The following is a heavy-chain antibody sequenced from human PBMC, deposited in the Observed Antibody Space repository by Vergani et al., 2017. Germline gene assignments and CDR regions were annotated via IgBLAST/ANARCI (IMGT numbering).Heavy chain of an antibody. CDR1: GFTFSSYS. D-gene: IGHD2-21*02. V-gene: IGHV3-21*01. CDR2: ISSSSSYI. CDR3: ARGGENCGGDCYLGGAGDQWDGAVY. J-gene: IGHJ4*02. Sequence: EVQLLESGGGLVQPGGSLRLSCAASGFTFSSYSMNWVRQAPGKGLEWVSSISSSSSYIYYADSVKGRFTISRDNAKNSLYLQMNSLRAEDTAVYYCARGGENCGGDCYLGGAGDQWDGAVYWSQGTLVTVSS.